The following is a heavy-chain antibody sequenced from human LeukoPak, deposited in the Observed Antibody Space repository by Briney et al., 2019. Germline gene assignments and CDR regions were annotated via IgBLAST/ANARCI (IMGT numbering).Heavy chain of an antibody. CDR1: GGSISSYY. Sequence: KPSETLSLTCTVSGGSISSYYWSWIRQPAGKGLEWIGRIYTSGSTNYNPSLKSRVTMSVDTSKNQFSLKLSSVTAADTAVYYCARGLGPHIVVVPAAIGAFDSWGRGTLVTVSS. D-gene: IGHD2-2*01. CDR2: IYTSGST. CDR3: ARGLGPHIVVVPAAIGAFDS. J-gene: IGHJ4*02. V-gene: IGHV4-4*07.